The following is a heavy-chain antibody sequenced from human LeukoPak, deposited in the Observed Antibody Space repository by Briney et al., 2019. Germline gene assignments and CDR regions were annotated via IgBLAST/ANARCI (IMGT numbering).Heavy chain of an antibody. CDR3: ARAPWARKDIVVVVAAHGAFDI. Sequence: EPLSLTCAVYGGSFSGYYWSWIRQPPGKGLEWIGEINHSGSTNYNPSLKSRVTISVDTSKNQFSLKLSSVTAADTAVYYCARAPWARKDIVVVVAAHGAFDIWAKGQWSPSLQ. V-gene: IGHV4-34*01. CDR2: INHSGST. J-gene: IGHJ3*02. CDR1: GGSFSGYY. D-gene: IGHD2-15*01.